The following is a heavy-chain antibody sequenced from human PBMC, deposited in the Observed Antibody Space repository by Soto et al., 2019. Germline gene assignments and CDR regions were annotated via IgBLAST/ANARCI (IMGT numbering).Heavy chain of an antibody. J-gene: IGHJ4*02. CDR2: IIPIFGTA. CDR1: GGTFSSYA. CDR3: ARWEYCSSTSCSS. Sequence: SVKVSCKASGGTFSSYAISWVRQAPGQGLEWMGGIIPIFGTANYAQKFQGRVTITADESTSTAYMELSSLRSEDTAVYYCARWEYCSSTSCSSWGQGTLVTVSS. V-gene: IGHV1-69*13. D-gene: IGHD2-2*01.